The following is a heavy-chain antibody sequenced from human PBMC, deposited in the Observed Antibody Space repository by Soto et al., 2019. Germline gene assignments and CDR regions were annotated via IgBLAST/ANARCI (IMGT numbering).Heavy chain of an antibody. CDR3: ARDSLAARLWFDP. V-gene: IGHV4-61*01. CDR1: GGSVSSGSYY. Sequence: QVQLQESGPGLVKPSETLSLTCTVSGGSVSSGSYYWSWIRQPPGKGLEWIGYIYYSGSTNYNPSLKSRVTISVDTSKNQFSLKLSSVTAADTAVYYCARDSLAARLWFDPWGQGTLVTVSS. J-gene: IGHJ5*02. CDR2: IYYSGST. D-gene: IGHD6-6*01.